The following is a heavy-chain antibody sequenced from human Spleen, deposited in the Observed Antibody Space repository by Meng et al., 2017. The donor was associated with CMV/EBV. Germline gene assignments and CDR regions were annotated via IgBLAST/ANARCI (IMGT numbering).Heavy chain of an antibody. V-gene: IGHV3-23*01. CDR1: GFTFSNYA. J-gene: IGHJ5*01. Sequence: GESLKISCAASGFTFSNYAMNWVRQAPGKGLEWVSGVSKSGDNTYYADFVKGRFTISRDNSKNTLYLQMNSLRAEDAAIYYCARDGLQFDSWGQGTLVTVSS. CDR2: VSKSGDNT. CDR3: ARDGLQFDS. D-gene: IGHD4-11*01.